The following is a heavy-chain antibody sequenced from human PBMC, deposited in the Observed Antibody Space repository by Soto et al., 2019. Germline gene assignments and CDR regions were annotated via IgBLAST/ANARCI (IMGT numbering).Heavy chain of an antibody. D-gene: IGHD2-8*02. V-gene: IGHV4-39*02. Sequence: PSETLSLTCTVSGGSIISSNHYWGWIRQPPGKGLEWIGTIPYSGSTYYNPSLKSRVTISVDTSKNHFSLELSSVTAADTAVYYCARSSRVGYCSGGECSNFDYWGQGTLVTVSS. CDR2: IPYSGST. CDR1: GGSIISSNHY. J-gene: IGHJ4*02. CDR3: ARSSRVGYCSGGECSNFDY.